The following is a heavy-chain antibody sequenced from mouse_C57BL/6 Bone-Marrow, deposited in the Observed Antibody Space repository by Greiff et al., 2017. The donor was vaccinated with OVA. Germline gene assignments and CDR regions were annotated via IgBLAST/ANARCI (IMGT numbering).Heavy chain of an antibody. CDR2: IDPENGDT. Sequence: VQLQQSGAELVRPGASVKLSCTASGFNIKDDYMHWVKQRPEQGLEWIGWIDPENGDTEYASKFQGKATITADTSSNTADLQLSSLTSEDTAVYYCTTWRDWYFDVWGTGTTVTVSS. CDR1: GFNIKDDY. CDR3: TTWRDWYFDV. J-gene: IGHJ1*03. V-gene: IGHV14-4*01.